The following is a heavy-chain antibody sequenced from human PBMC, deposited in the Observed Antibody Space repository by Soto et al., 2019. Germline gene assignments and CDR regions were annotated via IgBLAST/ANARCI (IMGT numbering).Heavy chain of an antibody. Sequence: EVQLVQSGGGLVQPGGSLRLSCAGYGVTVTSNYMNWVRQAPGQGLEWVSVIYSGENAYYADSVAGRFTISRDNSKNTLYLQMNSLRVEDTAVYYCARDLDAFDTWGQGTTVIVSS. J-gene: IGHJ3*02. CDR2: IYSGENA. CDR1: GVTVTSNY. V-gene: IGHV3-53*01. CDR3: ARDLDAFDT.